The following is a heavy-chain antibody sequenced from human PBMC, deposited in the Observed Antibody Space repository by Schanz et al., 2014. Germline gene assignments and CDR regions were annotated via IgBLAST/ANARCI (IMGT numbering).Heavy chain of an antibody. CDR2: VPFDGSQK. CDR3: AKYRGYYRVSGSYRELEY. Sequence: VQLVESGGGLVQPGGSLRLSCAASGFTFSSNSMNWVRQAPGKGLEWVAFVPFDGSQKFYADSVKGRFTISRDNSKNTLYLQMNSLRPEDTAVYYCAKYRGYYRVSGSYRELEYWGQGTLVTVSS. V-gene: IGHV3-30*02. CDR1: GFTFSSNS. D-gene: IGHD3-10*01. J-gene: IGHJ4*02.